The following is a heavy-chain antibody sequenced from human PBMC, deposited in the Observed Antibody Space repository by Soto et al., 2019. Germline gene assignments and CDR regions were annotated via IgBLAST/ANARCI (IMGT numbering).Heavy chain of an antibody. CDR2: ISAYNGNT. Sequence: GASVKVSCKASGYTFTSYGISWVRQAPGQGLEWMGWISAYNGNTNYAQKLQGRVTMTTDTSTSTAYMELRSLRSDDTAVYYCARDIPSVEYSSSRRPFDYWGQGTLVTVSS. D-gene: IGHD6-6*01. J-gene: IGHJ4*02. CDR1: GYTFTSYG. CDR3: ARDIPSVEYSSSRRPFDY. V-gene: IGHV1-18*01.